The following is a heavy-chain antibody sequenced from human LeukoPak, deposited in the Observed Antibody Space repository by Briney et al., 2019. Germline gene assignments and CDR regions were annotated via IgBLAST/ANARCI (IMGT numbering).Heavy chain of an antibody. D-gene: IGHD2/OR15-2a*01. CDR1: GFTFSSSP. J-gene: IGHJ4*02. Sequence: GGSLRLSCAASGFTFSSSPMNWVRQAPGKGLEWISFISGSSSTIYYADSVKGRFTISRDNAKNSLYLQMNSLRAEDTAVYYCAGNNGGLDYWGQGTLVTVSS. CDR3: AGNNGGLDY. CDR2: ISGSSSTI. V-gene: IGHV3-48*04.